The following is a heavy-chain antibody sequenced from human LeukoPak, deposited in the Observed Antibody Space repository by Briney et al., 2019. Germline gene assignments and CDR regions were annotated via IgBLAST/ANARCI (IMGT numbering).Heavy chain of an antibody. Sequence: PSETLSLTCTVYGGSFSGYYWSWIRQPPGKGLEWIGEINHSGSTNYNPSLKSRVTISVDTSKNQFSLKLSSVTAADTAVYYCASRIAALDYWGQGTLVTVSS. V-gene: IGHV4-34*01. CDR2: INHSGST. CDR1: GGSFSGYY. CDR3: ASRIAALDY. J-gene: IGHJ4*02. D-gene: IGHD6-13*01.